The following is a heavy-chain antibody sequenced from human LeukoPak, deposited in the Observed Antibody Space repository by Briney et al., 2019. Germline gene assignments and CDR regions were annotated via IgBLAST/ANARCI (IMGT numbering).Heavy chain of an antibody. D-gene: IGHD6-13*01. J-gene: IGHJ4*02. Sequence: SETLSLTCTVSGGSVSSGSYYWSWIRQPPGKGLEWIGYIYYSGSTNYNPSLKSRVTISVDTSKNQFSLKLSSVTAADTAVYYCARFRGSSWPNRKYYFDYWGQGTLVTVSS. CDR2: IYYSGST. V-gene: IGHV4-61*01. CDR3: ARFRGSSWPNRKYYFDY. CDR1: GGSVSSGSYY.